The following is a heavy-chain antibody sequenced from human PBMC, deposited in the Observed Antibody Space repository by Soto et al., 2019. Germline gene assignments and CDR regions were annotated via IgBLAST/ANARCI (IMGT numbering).Heavy chain of an antibody. Sequence: EVQLVESGGGLVKPGGSLRVSCAASGFTFSNAWMFWVRQAPGKGPEWVGRIKSKTDGGTTDYNTLMKDRFTISREDSKTTLYLETSSLDIEDTAVYYCCTGVAMGRSGAVAYWGQGVLVTVSS. D-gene: IGHD3-10*01. J-gene: IGHJ4*02. CDR1: GFTFSNAW. CDR2: IKSKTDGGTT. V-gene: IGHV3-15*07. CDR3: CTGVAMGRSGAVAY.